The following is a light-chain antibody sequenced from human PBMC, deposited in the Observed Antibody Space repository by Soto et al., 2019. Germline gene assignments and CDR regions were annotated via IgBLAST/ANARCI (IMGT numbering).Light chain of an antibody. J-gene: IGKJ2*01. V-gene: IGKV3-20*01. CDR2: GAS. CDR3: QQCGSSPLYT. CDR1: QSVSSSY. Sequence: EIVLTQSPGTLSLSPGERATLSCRASQSVSSSYLAWYQQKPGQAPRLLIYGASSRATGIPDRFSASGSGTDFTLTITRLEPEDAAVYYCQQCGSSPLYTFGQGTKLEIK.